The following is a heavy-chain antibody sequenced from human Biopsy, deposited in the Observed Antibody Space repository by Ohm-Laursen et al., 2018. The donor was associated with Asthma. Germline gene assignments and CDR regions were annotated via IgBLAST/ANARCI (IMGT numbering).Heavy chain of an antibody. J-gene: IGHJ6*02. CDR2: LIPVLGTP. D-gene: IGHD5-12*01. Sequence: ESSVKVSCKASGDSFSNYAISWVRQAPGQGLEWMGGLIPVLGTPDHAQMFEGRVTITADESTSTAYMELGSLSSEDTAVYYCARGYSGSDRIVYYYSGLEVWGQGTTVTVSS. CDR3: ARGYSGSDRIVYYYSGLEV. V-gene: IGHV1-69*01. CDR1: GDSFSNYA.